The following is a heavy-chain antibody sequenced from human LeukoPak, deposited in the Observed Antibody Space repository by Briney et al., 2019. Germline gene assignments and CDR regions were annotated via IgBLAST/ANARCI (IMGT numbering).Heavy chain of an antibody. D-gene: IGHD5-18*01. Sequence: GGSLRLSCVVSGFTFSRHGMTWVRQAPGKGLEWVSVISGSGNSVYYADSVKGRFTISRDNSKNTLYLQMNSLRDEDTAVYFCAKDHGEVYSYGYYFEYWGQGTLVTVSS. J-gene: IGHJ4*02. CDR1: GFTFSRHG. CDR3: AKDHGEVYSYGYYFEY. V-gene: IGHV3-23*01. CDR2: ISGSGNSV.